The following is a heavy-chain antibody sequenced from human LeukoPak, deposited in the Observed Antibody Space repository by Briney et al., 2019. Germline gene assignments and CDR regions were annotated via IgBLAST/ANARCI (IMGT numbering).Heavy chain of an antibody. Sequence: PGGSLRLSCAASGFTFSNYWMTWVRQAPGKGLEWVSSISSSSSYIYYADSVKGRFTISRDNAKNSLYLQMNSLRAEDTAVYYCAREGYRDAFDIWGQGTMVTVSS. CDR3: AREGYRDAFDI. CDR2: ISSSSSYI. CDR1: GFTFSNYW. D-gene: IGHD1-1*01. J-gene: IGHJ3*02. V-gene: IGHV3-21*01.